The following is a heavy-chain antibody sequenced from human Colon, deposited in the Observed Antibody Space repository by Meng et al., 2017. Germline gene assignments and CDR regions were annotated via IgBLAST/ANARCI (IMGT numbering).Heavy chain of an antibody. Sequence: EGAGGGLGQPWGSLRLSGAASGFTFTTAWMTWVRRTPGRGLEWVGRIKSNNDGGTTDYAAPVKGRFTISRDDSKSTLYLQMNSLKIEDTAMYYCGTDIYDWGQGTLVTVSS. CDR1: GFTFTTAW. J-gene: IGHJ4*02. CDR3: GTDIYD. V-gene: IGHV3-15*01. CDR2: IKSNNDGGTT. D-gene: IGHD2/OR15-2a*01.